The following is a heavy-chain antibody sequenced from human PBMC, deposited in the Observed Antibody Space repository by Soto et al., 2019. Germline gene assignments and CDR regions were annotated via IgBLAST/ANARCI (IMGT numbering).Heavy chain of an antibody. CDR3: AKARTYYYQSSQAY. V-gene: IGHV3-30*18. J-gene: IGHJ4*02. D-gene: IGHD3-22*01. CDR2: ISYDGSNK. Sequence: LGRPAPGKGLEWVEVISYDGSNKYYADSVKGRFTISRDNSKNTLYLQMNSLRAEDTAVYYCAKARTYYYQSSQAYRGQRTLVTVSS.